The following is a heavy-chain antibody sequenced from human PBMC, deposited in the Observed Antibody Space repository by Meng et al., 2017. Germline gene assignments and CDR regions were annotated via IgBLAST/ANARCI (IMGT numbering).Heavy chain of an antibody. V-gene: IGHV3-48*03. D-gene: IGHD3-10*01. Sequence: GESLKISCAASGFTFSSYAMSWVRQAPGKGLEWVSYISSSGSTIYYADSVKGRFTISRDNAKNSLYLQMNSLRAEDTAVYYCARDTYYYGSGSYYGAFDIWGQGTMVTVSS. CDR3: ARDTYYYGSGSYYGAFDI. J-gene: IGHJ3*02. CDR1: GFTFSSYA. CDR2: ISSSGSTI.